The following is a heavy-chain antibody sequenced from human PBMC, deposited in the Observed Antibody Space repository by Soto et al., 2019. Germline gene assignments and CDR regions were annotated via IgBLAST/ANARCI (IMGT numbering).Heavy chain of an antibody. Sequence: PWETLSLTCAVYGRSFSGYYWSWIRQPPGKGLEWIGEINHSGSTNYNPSLKSRVTISVDTSKNQFSLKLSSVTHADTAVYYCAKLNSAYGNGGPWGRETLFTVSS. D-gene: IGHD5-12*01. CDR1: GRSFSGYY. V-gene: IGHV4-34*01. CDR2: INHSGST. CDR3: AKLNSAYGNGGP. J-gene: IGHJ5*02.